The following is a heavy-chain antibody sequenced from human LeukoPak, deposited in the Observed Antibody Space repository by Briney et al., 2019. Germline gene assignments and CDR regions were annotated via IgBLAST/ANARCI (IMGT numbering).Heavy chain of an antibody. D-gene: IGHD3-3*01. CDR2: ISSSSSTI. CDR3: SVNPRRFPTDV. J-gene: IGHJ6*04. V-gene: IGHV3-48*01. Sequence: PGGSLRLSCAASGFTFSSYSMNWVRQAPGKGLEWVSYISSSSSTIYYADSVKGGLTISRENAKNSLYMKMNSLRAEDTAVYYCSVNPRRFPTDVWGKGTTVTVSS. CDR1: GFTFSSYS.